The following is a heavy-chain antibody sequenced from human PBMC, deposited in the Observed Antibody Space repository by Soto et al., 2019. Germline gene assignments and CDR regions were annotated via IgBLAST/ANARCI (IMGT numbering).Heavy chain of an antibody. J-gene: IGHJ4*02. CDR1: GGSISIGNYY. D-gene: IGHD3-22*01. V-gene: IGHV4-39*01. CDR2: IFYTGAT. CDR3: ARHTSSGYFYHLEY. Sequence: QLQLQESGPGLVKPSETLSLTCTVSGGSISIGNYYWRWILQSPGKGLEWIGSIFYTGATYYNPSLKRPITTSVDTPKNPFSLSLSSVTASDTAVYYCARHTSSGYFYHLEYWRLGTLVTVSS.